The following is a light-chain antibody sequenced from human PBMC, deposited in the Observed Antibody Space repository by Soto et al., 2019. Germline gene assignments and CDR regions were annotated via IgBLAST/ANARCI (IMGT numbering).Light chain of an antibody. V-gene: IGLV2-23*01. Sequence: QSVLTQPASVSGSPGQSITISCTGTSSDVGSYNQVSWYQQHPGKAPKLMIYEDSQRPAGVSNRFSGSKSGNTASLTTSGLQAEDEAEYYCCSYSAVNTWVFGGGTQLTVL. J-gene: IGLJ2*01. CDR3: CSYSAVNTWV. CDR1: SSDVGSYNQ. CDR2: EDS.